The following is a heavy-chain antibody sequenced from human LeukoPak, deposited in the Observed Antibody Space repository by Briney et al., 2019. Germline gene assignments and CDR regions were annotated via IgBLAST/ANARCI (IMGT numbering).Heavy chain of an antibody. CDR3: ARDREQLVLDY. Sequence: GGSLRLSCAASGFTFSSYGMHWVRQAPGKGLEWVAVIWYDGSNKCYADSVKGRFTISRDNSKNTLYLQMNSLRAEDTAVYYCARDREQLVLDYWGQGTLVTVSS. CDR1: GFTFSSYG. D-gene: IGHD6-13*01. V-gene: IGHV3-33*01. J-gene: IGHJ4*02. CDR2: IWYDGSNK.